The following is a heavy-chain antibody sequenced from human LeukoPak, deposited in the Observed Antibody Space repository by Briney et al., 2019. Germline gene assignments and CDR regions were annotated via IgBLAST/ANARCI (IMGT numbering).Heavy chain of an antibody. J-gene: IGHJ6*03. V-gene: IGHV3-23*01. D-gene: IGHD3-9*01. CDR3: AKVLRYFDWFYYYMDV. Sequence: GGSLRLSCAASGFTFSSYWLSWVRQAPGKGLKWVSAISGSGGSNYYADSVKGRFTISRDNSKNTLYLQMNSLRAEDTAVYYCAKVLRYFDWFYYYMDVXGKGTTVTISS. CDR1: GFTFSSYW. CDR2: ISGSGGSN.